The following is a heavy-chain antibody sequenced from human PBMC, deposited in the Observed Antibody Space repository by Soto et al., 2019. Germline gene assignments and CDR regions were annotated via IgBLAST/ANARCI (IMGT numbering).Heavy chain of an antibody. CDR3: ARASPELGDI. J-gene: IGHJ3*02. V-gene: IGHV4-31*03. Sequence: ASETLSLTCTVSGGSISSGGYYWSWIRQHPGKGLEWIGYIYYSGSTYYNPSLKSRVTISVDTSKNQFSLKLSSVTAADTAVYYCARASPELGDIWGQGTMVTVSS. CDR1: GGSISSGGYY. CDR2: IYYSGST. D-gene: IGHD1-7*01.